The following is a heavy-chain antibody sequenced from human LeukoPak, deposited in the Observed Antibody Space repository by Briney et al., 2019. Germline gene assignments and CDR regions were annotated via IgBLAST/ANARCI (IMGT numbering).Heavy chain of an antibody. CDR3: ARGLGGTYSSEYWFDR. CDR1: GYSISTGYY. V-gene: IGHV4-38-2*02. J-gene: IGHJ5*02. CDR2: FYHGGST. D-gene: IGHD1-26*01. Sequence: SETLSLTCTVSGYSISTGYYWDWSRQPPGKGLEGIGTFYHGGSTYYNPSLKSRVTISVDTSKNQFSLKMGSVTAADTAGYHCARGLGGTYSSEYWFDRWGQGALVTVSS.